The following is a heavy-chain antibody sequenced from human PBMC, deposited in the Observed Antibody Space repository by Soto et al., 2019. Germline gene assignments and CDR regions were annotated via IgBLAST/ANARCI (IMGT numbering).Heavy chain of an antibody. CDR3: ASRQISPPTRGAASARCGMDV. Sequence: QVQLVESGGGVVQPGRSLRLSCAASGFNFNNYGMHWVRQAPGKGLEWVAVIWNDGNGYYYANSVKGRFTISRDNSKNTLFLQMSSLRAEDTAVYYCASRQISPPTRGAASARCGMDVWGQGTTVTVSS. D-gene: IGHD6-13*01. CDR2: IWNDGNGY. CDR1: GFNFNNYG. J-gene: IGHJ6*02. V-gene: IGHV3-33*01.